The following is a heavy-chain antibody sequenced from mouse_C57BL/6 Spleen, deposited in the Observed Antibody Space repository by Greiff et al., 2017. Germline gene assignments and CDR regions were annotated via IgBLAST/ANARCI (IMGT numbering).Heavy chain of an antibody. CDR1: GYTFTSYW. CDR2: IYPGSGST. CDR3: ARSYYDYDVGFAY. V-gene: IGHV1-55*01. J-gene: IGHJ3*01. D-gene: IGHD2-4*01. Sequence: QVQLQQPGAELVKPGASVKMSCKASGYTFTSYWITWVKQRPGQGLEWIGDIYPGSGSTNYNEKFKSKATLTVDTSSSTAYMQLSSLTSEDSAVYYCARSYYDYDVGFAYWGQGTLVTVSA.